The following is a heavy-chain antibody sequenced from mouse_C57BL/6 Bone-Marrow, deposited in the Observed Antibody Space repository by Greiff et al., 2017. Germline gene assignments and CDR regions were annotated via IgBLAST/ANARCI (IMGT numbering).Heavy chain of an antibody. CDR2: IYPGDGDT. CDR1: GYAFSSSW. D-gene: IGHD1-1*01. Sequence: QVQLQQSGPELVKPGASVKISCKASGYAFSSSWMNWVKQRPGKGLEWIGRIYPGDGDTNYNGKFKGKATLTADKSSRTAYMQLSSLTSEDSAVYFCAPHYYGSSYSPCFDVWGTGTTVTVSS. V-gene: IGHV1-82*01. J-gene: IGHJ1*03. CDR3: APHYYGSSYSPCFDV.